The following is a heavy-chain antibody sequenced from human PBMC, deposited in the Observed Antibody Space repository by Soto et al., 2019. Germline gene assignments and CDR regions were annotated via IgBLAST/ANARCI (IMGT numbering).Heavy chain of an antibody. CDR1: GYSFITYW. CDR3: ARLLITIVRGVIPSDGWFDP. V-gene: IGHV5-51*01. J-gene: IGHJ5*02. D-gene: IGHD3-10*01. Sequence: PGESLKISCKGSGYSFITYWIGWVRQMPGKGLEWMAMIYPADSETRYSPSFQGHVTSSADKSISTAYLQWSSLKASDTAIYYCARLLITIVRGVIPSDGWFDPWGQGTLVTVSS. CDR2: IYPADSET.